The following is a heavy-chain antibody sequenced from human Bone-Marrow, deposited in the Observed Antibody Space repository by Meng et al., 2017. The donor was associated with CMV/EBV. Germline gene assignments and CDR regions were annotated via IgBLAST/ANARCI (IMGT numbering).Heavy chain of an antibody. Sequence: GESLKISCAASGFTFSNYHMSWVRQAPRKGLEWVSAIVRSGEDTYYADSVKGRFAISRDNSKNTLFLQMNSLRAEDTAVYYCAKRIADYWGQGTLVTVSS. V-gene: IGHV3-23*01. CDR1: GFTFSNYH. CDR2: IVRSGEDT. CDR3: AKRIADY. D-gene: IGHD2-15*01. J-gene: IGHJ4*02.